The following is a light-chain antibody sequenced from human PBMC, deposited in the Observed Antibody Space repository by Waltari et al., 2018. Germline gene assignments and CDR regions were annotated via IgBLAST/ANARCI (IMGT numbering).Light chain of an antibody. V-gene: IGKV3-15*01. CDR3: QQYNNWPLWT. J-gene: IGKJ1*01. CDR2: GAS. CDR1: QSVSSN. Sequence: EIVMTQSPATLSVSPGERATLSCRASQSVSSNLAWYQQKPGQAPRLLIYGASTRATGIPARFSGSWSGTEFTLTISSMQSEDFAVYYCQQYNNWPLWTFGQGTKVEIK.